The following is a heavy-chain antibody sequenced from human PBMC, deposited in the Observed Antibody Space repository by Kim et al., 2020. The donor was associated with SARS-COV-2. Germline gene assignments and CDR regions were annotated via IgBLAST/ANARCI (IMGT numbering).Heavy chain of an antibody. J-gene: IGHJ4*02. CDR3: AKEADYSSSWYLGYFDY. CDR1: GFTFSSYV. V-gene: IGHV3-23*03. Sequence: GGSLRLSCAASGFTFSSYVMSWVRQAPGKGLEWVSLIYSSGSSKYYADSVKGRFTISRDNSKNALYLQMNGLRAEDTAVYYCAKEADYSSSWYLGYFDYWGQGTLVTASS. CDR2: IYSSGSSK. D-gene: IGHD6-13*01.